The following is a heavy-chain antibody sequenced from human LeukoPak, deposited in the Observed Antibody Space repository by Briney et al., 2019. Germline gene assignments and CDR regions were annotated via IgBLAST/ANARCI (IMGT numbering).Heavy chain of an antibody. D-gene: IGHD5-24*01. V-gene: IGHV6-1*01. CDR2: TYYRSKWYN. J-gene: IGHJ3*02. CDR1: GDSVSSNSAA. CDR3: VRGGQGDGYSADEAFDI. Sequence: SQTLSLTCAISGDSVSSNSAAWNWIRQSPSRGLEWLGRTYYRSKWYNDYAVSVKSRITINPDTPKNQFSLQLNSVTPEDTAVYYCVRGGQGDGYSADEAFDIWGQGTMVTVSS.